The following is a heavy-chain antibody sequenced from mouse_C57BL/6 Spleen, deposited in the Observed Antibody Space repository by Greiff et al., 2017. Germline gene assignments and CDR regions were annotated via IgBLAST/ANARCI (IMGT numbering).Heavy chain of an antibody. D-gene: IGHD1-1*01. CDR1: GYAFSSSW. Sequence: QVQLQQSGPELVKPGASVKISCKASGYAFSSSWMNWVKQRPGKGLEWIGRIYPGDGATNYNGKLKGKATLTADKSSSTAYMQLSSLTSEDSAVDFCARDSYYYGSSPFAYWGQGTLVTVSA. CDR3: ARDSYYYGSSPFAY. V-gene: IGHV1-82*01. CDR2: IYPGDGAT. J-gene: IGHJ3*01.